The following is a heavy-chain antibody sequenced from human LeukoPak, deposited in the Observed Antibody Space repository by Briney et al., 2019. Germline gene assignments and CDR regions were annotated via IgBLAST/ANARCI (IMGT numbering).Heavy chain of an antibody. Sequence: GGSLRLSCAASGFTFSDYYMGWIRQAPGKGLEWVSAISGSGGSTYYADSVKGRFTISRDNSKNTLYLQMNSLRAEDTAVYYCAKVLSTIAAAGADYWGQGTLVTVSS. J-gene: IGHJ4*02. CDR2: ISGSGGST. CDR3: AKVLSTIAAAGADY. V-gene: IGHV3-23*01. CDR1: GFTFSDYY. D-gene: IGHD6-13*01.